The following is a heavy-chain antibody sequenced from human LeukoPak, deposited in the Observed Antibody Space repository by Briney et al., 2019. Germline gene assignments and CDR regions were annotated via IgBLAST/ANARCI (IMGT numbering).Heavy chain of an antibody. V-gene: IGHV1-2*04. CDR1: GYTFTGYY. J-gene: IGHJ5*02. CDR2: INPNSGGT. CDR3: ARGNNYDSGDYYSWFDP. Sequence: ASVKVSCKASGYTFTGYYMHWVRQAPGQGLEWMGWINPNSGGTNYAQKFQGWVTMTRDTSISTANMELSRLTSDDTAVYYCARGNNYDSGDYYSWFDPWGQGTLVIVSS. D-gene: IGHD3-22*01.